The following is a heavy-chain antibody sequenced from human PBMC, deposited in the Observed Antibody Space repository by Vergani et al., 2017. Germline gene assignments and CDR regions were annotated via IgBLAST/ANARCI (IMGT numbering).Heavy chain of an antibody. Sequence: QVQLVQSGAEVKKPGSSVKVSCKASGGTFSSYAISWVRQAPGQGLEWMGGIIPIFGTANYAQKFQGRVTITADESTSTAYMELSSLRSEDTAVYYCAREVEGSLVYPEQDAFDIWGKGTMVTVSS. D-gene: IGHD3-16*01. CDR3: AREVEGSLVYPEQDAFDI. J-gene: IGHJ3*02. V-gene: IGHV1-69*12. CDR1: GGTFSSYA. CDR2: IIPIFGTA.